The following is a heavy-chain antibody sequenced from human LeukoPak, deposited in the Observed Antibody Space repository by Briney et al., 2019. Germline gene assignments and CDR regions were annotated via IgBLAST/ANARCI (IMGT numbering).Heavy chain of an antibody. J-gene: IGHJ4*02. V-gene: IGHV3-72*01. D-gene: IGHD3-9*01. CDR1: GFTFSDHY. CDR2: IRNKVNSYST. Sequence: GGSLRLSCAASGFTFSDHYMYWVRQAPGKGLEWVGRIRNKVNSYSTEYAASVKGRFTISRDDSKNSLYLQMNSLKTEDTAVYYCARVRYYLDYWGQGTLVTVSS. CDR3: ARVRYYLDY.